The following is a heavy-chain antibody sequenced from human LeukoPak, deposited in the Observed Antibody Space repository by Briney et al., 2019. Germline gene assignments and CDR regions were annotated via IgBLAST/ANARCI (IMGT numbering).Heavy chain of an antibody. J-gene: IGHJ4*02. Sequence: GASVKVFCKASGFSFTGYFMHWVRQAPGQGPEWMGRIDPNSGGTNYALKFQGRVTMTRDTSITTAYMDLNRLRSDDTAVYYCARGPHDTSYYFDQWGQGTLVTVSP. CDR1: GFSFTGYF. CDR3: ARGPHDTSYYFDQ. V-gene: IGHV1-2*06. D-gene: IGHD3-22*01. CDR2: IDPNSGGT.